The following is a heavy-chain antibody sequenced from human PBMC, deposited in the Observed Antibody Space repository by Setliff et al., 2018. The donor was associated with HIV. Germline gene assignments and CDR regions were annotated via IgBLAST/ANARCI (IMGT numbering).Heavy chain of an antibody. CDR3: ARWCAAAGCYPAIYHFDS. CDR1: GYTFSEYA. D-gene: IGHD2-2*01. Sequence: ASVKVSCKASGYTFSEYAIHWVRQAPGQRLEWMGRIDTDNGYRRYSPKLQGRVTITKDTSANTAHMELRGLRSEDTAVYYCARWCAAAGCYPAIYHFDSWGQGTLVTVS. CDR2: IDTDNGYR. J-gene: IGHJ4*02. V-gene: IGHV1-3*04.